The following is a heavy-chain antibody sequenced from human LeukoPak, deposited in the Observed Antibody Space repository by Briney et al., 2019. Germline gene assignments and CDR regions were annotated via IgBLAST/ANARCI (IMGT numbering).Heavy chain of an antibody. D-gene: IGHD3-22*01. CDR3: ARRTESADYYDSSGAFDY. V-gene: IGHV4-39*01. J-gene: IGHJ4*02. CDR1: GGSISSSSYY. Sequence: PSETLSLTCTVSGGSISSSSYYWGWIRQPPGKGLEWIGSIYYSGSTYYNPSLKSRVTISVDTSKNQFSLKLSSVTAADTAVYYCARRTESADYYDSSGAFDYWGQGTLVTVSS. CDR2: IYYSGST.